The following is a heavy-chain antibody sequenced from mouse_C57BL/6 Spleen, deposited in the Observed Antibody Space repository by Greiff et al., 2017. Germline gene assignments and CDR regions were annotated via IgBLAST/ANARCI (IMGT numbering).Heavy chain of an antibody. CDR1: GFSLTSYG. V-gene: IGHV2-2*01. D-gene: IGHD3-3*01. CDR3: ASNWDRGYFDV. Sequence: VKLMESGPGLVQPSQSLSITCTVSGFSLTSYGVHWVRQSPGKGLEWLGVIWSGGSTDYNAAFISRLSISKDNSKSQVFFKMNSLQADDTAIYYCASNWDRGYFDVWGTGTTVTVSS. J-gene: IGHJ1*03. CDR2: IWSGGST.